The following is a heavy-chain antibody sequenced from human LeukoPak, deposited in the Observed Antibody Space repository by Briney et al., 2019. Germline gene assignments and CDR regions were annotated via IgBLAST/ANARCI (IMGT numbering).Heavy chain of an antibody. CDR1: GGSISSGTYY. CDR3: ARDGSGWLNWFDP. V-gene: IGHV4-61*02. CDR2: IYTSGST. J-gene: IGHJ5*02. D-gene: IGHD6-19*01. Sequence: SETLSLTCAVSGGSISSGTYYWSWIRQPAGKGLEWIGRIYTSGSTNYNPSLKSRVTISLDPSKNQFSLKLSSVTAADTAVYYCARDGSGWLNWFDPWGQGTLVTVSS.